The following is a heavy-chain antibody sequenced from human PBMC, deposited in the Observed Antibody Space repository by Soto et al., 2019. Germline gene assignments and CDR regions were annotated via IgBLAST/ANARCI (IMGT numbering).Heavy chain of an antibody. CDR2: IYYSGST. J-gene: IGHJ3*02. V-gene: IGHV4-39*01. CDR1: GASISTFDYY. CDR3: ASRAFYSASLTGRDSFDI. Sequence: QLQLQESGPGLVKPSETLSLTCTVSGASISTFDYYWGWIRQPPGKGLEWIGYIYYSGSTYYTPPLKSRVTISLHTSKNQFSLKLTAVSATDTAAYYGASRAFYSASLTGRDSFDIWGQGTMVTVSS. D-gene: IGHD3-9*01.